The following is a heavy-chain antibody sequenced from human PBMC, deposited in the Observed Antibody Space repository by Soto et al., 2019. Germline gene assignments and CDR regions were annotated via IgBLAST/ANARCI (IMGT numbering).Heavy chain of an antibody. CDR1: GGTFSSYA. CDR2: IIPIFGTA. V-gene: IGHV1-69*01. CDR3: AGGRGSYYPSYYYYGMHV. J-gene: IGHJ6*02. Sequence: QVQLVQSGAEVKKPGSSVKVSCKASGGTFSSYAISWVRQAPGQGLEWMGGIIPIFGTANYAKKFQGRVTITADESTSTAYMELSSLRSEDTAVYYCAGGRGSYYPSYYYYGMHVWGQGTTVTVSS. D-gene: IGHD1-26*01.